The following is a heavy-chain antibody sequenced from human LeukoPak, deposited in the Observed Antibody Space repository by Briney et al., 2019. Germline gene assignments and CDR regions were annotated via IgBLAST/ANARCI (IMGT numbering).Heavy chain of an antibody. D-gene: IGHD5-12*01. CDR3: ARSRAHGGGYDRPHYVY. CDR2: IYASGST. Sequence: SETLSLTCTVSGGSISSYYWSWIRQTPGKGLEWIGYIYASGSTTYNPSLKSRVTISIDTSKDQFSLKLSSVTAADTAVYYCARSRAHGGGYDRPHYVYWGQGTLVTVSS. V-gene: IGHV4-4*09. CDR1: GGSISSYY. J-gene: IGHJ4*02.